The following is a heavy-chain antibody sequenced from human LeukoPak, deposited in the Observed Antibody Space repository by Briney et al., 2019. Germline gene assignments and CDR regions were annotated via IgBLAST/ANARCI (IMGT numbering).Heavy chain of an antibody. Sequence: PGGSLGLSCAASGFTFSSYSMNWVRQAPGKGLEWVAVIWYDGSNKYYADSVKGRFTISRDNSKNTLYLQMNSLRAEDTAVYYCAKEGSSDAFDIWGQGTMVTVSS. CDR2: IWYDGSNK. CDR3: AKEGSSDAFDI. J-gene: IGHJ3*02. CDR1: GFTFSSYS. V-gene: IGHV3-33*06. D-gene: IGHD6-6*01.